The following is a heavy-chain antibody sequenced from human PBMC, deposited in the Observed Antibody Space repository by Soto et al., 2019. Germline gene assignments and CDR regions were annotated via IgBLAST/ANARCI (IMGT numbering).Heavy chain of an antibody. J-gene: IGHJ6*02. V-gene: IGHV3-30-3*01. CDR1: GFTFSSYA. D-gene: IGHD4-4*01. CDR2: ISYDGSNK. Sequence: GGSLRLSCAASGFTFSSYAMHWVRQAPGKGLEWVAVISYDGSNKYYADSVKGRFTISRDNSKKTLYLQMNGLRAEETAVYYCASLASHVTPPHYYYYGMDVWGQGTTVTVSS. CDR3: ASLASHVTPPHYYYYGMDV.